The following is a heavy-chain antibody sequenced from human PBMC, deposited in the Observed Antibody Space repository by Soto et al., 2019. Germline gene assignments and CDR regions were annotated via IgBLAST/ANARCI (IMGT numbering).Heavy chain of an antibody. CDR3: ASEPERGYSYGIYYYYGMDV. CDR1: GFTFSSYW. D-gene: IGHD5-18*01. Sequence: AGGSLRLSCAASGFTFSSYWMHWVRQAPGKGLVWVSRINSDGSSTSYADSVKGRFTISRDNAKNTLYLQMNSLRAEDTAVYYCASEPERGYSYGIYYYYGMDVWGQGTTVTVSS. V-gene: IGHV3-74*01. CDR2: INSDGSST. J-gene: IGHJ6*02.